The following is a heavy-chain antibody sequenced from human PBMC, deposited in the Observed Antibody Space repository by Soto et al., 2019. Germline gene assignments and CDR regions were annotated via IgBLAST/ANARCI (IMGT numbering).Heavy chain of an antibody. CDR2: ISGSGGST. D-gene: IGHD4-17*01. CDR1: GFTFSIYA. Sequence: GGSLRLSCAASGFTFSIYAMSWVRQAPGKGLEWVSAISGSGGSTYYADSVKGRFTISRDNSKNTLYLQMNSLRAEDTAVYYCAKDPHDYGDYEPWFDPWGQGTLVTVS. CDR3: AKDPHDYGDYEPWFDP. V-gene: IGHV3-23*01. J-gene: IGHJ5*02.